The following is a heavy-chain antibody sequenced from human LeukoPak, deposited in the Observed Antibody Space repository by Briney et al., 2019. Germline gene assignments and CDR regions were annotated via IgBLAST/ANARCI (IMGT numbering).Heavy chain of an antibody. J-gene: IGHJ4*02. Sequence: SETLSLTCAVYGGSFSGYHWSWIRQPPGKGLEWIGEINHSGSTNYNPSLKSRVTISVDTSKNQFSLKLSSVTAADTAVYYCARHRILWWGTAGLNFDYWGQGTLVTVSS. V-gene: IGHV4-34*01. CDR2: INHSGST. CDR1: GGSFSGYH. D-gene: IGHD2-21*01. CDR3: ARHRILWWGTAGLNFDY.